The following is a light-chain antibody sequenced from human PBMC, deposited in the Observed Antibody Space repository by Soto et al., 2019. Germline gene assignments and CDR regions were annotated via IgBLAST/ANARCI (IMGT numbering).Light chain of an antibody. Sequence: IVMTQSPATLSVSPGERVTLSCRASQSVNSNLAWYQQKPGHTPKLLISVASTRATGIPARFSGSGSGTEFTLTISSLQSEDFAIYYCQQYNAWPLTFGGGTKVEFK. V-gene: IGKV3-15*01. CDR3: QQYNAWPLT. J-gene: IGKJ4*01. CDR1: QSVNSN. CDR2: VAS.